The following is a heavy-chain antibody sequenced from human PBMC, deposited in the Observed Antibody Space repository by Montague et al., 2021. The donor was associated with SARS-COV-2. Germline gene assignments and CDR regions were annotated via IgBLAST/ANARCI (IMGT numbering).Heavy chain of an antibody. CDR2: IYYSGSA. V-gene: IGHV4-61*01. J-gene: IGHJ4*02. Sequence: SETLSLTRSVSGGSVSSGSYYWSWIRQPPGKGLECIGYIYYSGSAYYNPYNPSLMSRATISIDTSKNQFPLNLNSVTAADTAVYYCAKGDMVRGIPYIDNWGQGNLVTVSS. CDR1: GGSVSSGSYY. D-gene: IGHD3-10*01. CDR3: AKGDMVRGIPYIDN.